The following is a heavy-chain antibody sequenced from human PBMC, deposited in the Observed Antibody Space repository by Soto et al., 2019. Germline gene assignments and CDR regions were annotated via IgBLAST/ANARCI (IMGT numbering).Heavy chain of an antibody. CDR1: GFTFSSYG. Sequence: GGSLRLSCAASGFTFSSYGMHWVRQAPGKGLEWVAVISYDGSNKYYADSVKGRFTISRDNSKNTLYLQMNSLRAEDTAVYYCAKDGPGGYYYKSCYYTHQSFDYWGQGPLVTVSS. V-gene: IGHV3-30*18. CDR2: ISYDGSNK. J-gene: IGHJ4*02. D-gene: IGHD3-22*01. CDR3: AKDGPGGYYYKSCYYTHQSFDY.